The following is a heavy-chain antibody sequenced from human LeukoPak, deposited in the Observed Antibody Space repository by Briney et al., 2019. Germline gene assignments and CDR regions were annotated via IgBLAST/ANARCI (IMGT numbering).Heavy chain of an antibody. V-gene: IGHV3-23*01. CDR3: AMALDY. Sequence: PGRSLRLSCVVSASTFSIYLMNWVRHAPGKGLEWVSGISHSGSSIYYADSMKGRFTISRDNSKNTLYLQMKRLRVEDTAVYYCAMALDYWGQGTLVTVSS. CDR2: ISHSGSSI. J-gene: IGHJ4*02. CDR1: ASTFSIYL.